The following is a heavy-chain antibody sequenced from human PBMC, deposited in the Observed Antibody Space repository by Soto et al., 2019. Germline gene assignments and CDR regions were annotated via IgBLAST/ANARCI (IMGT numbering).Heavy chain of an antibody. D-gene: IGHD2-2*01. J-gene: IGHJ5*02. V-gene: IGHV1-69*06. CDR2: IIPIFGTA. Sequence: ASVKVSCKASGGTFSSYAISWVRQAPGQGLEWMGGIIPIFGTANYAQKFQGRVTITADKSTSTAYMERSSLRSEDTAVYYCARDIVVVPAAILGWFDPWGQGTLVTVSS. CDR3: ARDIVVVPAAILGWFDP. CDR1: GGTFSSYA.